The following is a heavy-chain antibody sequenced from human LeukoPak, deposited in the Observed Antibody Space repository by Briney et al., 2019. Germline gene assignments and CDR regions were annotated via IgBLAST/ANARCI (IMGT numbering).Heavy chain of an antibody. J-gene: IGHJ5*02. CDR1: GFTFNSYA. Sequence: PGGSLRLSCTASGFTFNSYAMHWVRQTPGKGLEHVSTISSTGDSTYYADSMKGRFTISRDNSKDTLFLQMSSLRAEDTAVYYCVKDRGSSGWFDSWGQGTLVTVSS. CDR3: VKDRGSSGWFDS. V-gene: IGHV3-64D*09. CDR2: ISSTGDST. D-gene: IGHD3-22*01.